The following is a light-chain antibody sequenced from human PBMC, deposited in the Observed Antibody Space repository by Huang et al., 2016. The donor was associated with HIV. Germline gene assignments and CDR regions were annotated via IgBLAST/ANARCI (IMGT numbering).Light chain of an antibody. CDR1: QSVYSISTSKDY. CDR3: QQYYSSPQT. J-gene: IGKJ1*01. Sequence: DIIMTQSPDSLAVSLGERATLNCRSSQSVYSISTSKDYRAWFQQKPGQPPRLLLFWASTREAGVPDRFSGSGSGTHFTLTIANLEAEDAAIYYCQQYYSSPQTFGQGTRVEVK. CDR2: WAS. V-gene: IGKV4-1*01.